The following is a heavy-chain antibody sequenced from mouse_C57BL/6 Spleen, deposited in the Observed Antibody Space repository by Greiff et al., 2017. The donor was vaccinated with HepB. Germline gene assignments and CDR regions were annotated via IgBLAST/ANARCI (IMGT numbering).Heavy chain of an antibody. CDR3: TLSNWGAY. CDR1: GFNIKDDY. J-gene: IGHJ3*01. D-gene: IGHD4-1*01. V-gene: IGHV14-4*01. Sequence: VQLQQSGAELVRPGASVKLSCTASGFNIKDDYMHWVKQRPEQGLEWIGWIDPENGDTEYASKFQGKATITADTSSNTAYLQLSSLTSEDTAVYYCTLSNWGAYWGQGTLVTVSA. CDR2: IDPENGDT.